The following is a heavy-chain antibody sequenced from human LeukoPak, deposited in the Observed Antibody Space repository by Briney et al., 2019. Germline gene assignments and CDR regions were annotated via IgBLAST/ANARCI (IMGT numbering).Heavy chain of an antibody. CDR1: GYRFTSYW. Sequence: GESLKISCKDSGYRFTSYWIGWGRQIPGKGLGWMGIIYHGDSDTRYRPSFEGLVTISTDKSISTAYVQWSSLKAADTAMYYCARPLLSVAGVAFDIWGQGTMVTVST. D-gene: IGHD3-10*01. CDR3: ARPLLSVAGVAFDI. V-gene: IGHV5-51*01. CDR2: IYHGDSDT. J-gene: IGHJ3*02.